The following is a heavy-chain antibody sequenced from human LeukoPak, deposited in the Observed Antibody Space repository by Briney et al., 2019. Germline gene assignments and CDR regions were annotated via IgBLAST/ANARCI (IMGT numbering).Heavy chain of an antibody. CDR2: ISAYNGNT. CDR3: TRDPEGGDDFDY. D-gene: IGHD1-14*01. Sequence: ASVKVSCKASGYTFTSYGISWVRQAPGQGLEWMGWISAYNGNTNYAQKLQGRLTLTTDTSTNTAYMELRSLRSDDTAVYYCTRDPEGGDDFDYWGQGTLVTVSS. J-gene: IGHJ4*02. CDR1: GYTFTSYG. V-gene: IGHV1-18*01.